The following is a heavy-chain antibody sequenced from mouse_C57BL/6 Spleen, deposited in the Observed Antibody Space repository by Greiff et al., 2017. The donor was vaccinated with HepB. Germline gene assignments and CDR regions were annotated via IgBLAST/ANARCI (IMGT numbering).Heavy chain of an antibody. D-gene: IGHD1-1*01. CDR2: IYPGSGNT. J-gene: IGHJ3*01. CDR3: AREYYYGSSQFAY. CDR1: GYTFTDYY. Sequence: QVQLQQSGAELVRPGASVKLSCKASGYTFTDYYINWVKQRPGQGLEWIARIYPGSGNTYYNEKFKGKATLTAEKSSSTAYMQLSSLTSEDSAVYVCAREYYYGSSQFAYWGQGTLVTVSA. V-gene: IGHV1-76*01.